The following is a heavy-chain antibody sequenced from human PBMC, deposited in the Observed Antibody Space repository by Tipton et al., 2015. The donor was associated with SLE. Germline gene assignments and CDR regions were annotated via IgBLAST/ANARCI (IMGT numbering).Heavy chain of an antibody. Sequence: GSLRLSCAASGFTFSGSAMHWVRQASGKGLEWVGRIRSKANSYATAYAASVKGRFTISRDDSKNTAYLQMNSLKTEDTAVYYCARDRSSGYYGDPPIAFDIWGQGTMVTVSS. V-gene: IGHV3-73*01. D-gene: IGHD3-22*01. CDR1: GFTFSGSA. CDR3: ARDRSSGYYGDPPIAFDI. J-gene: IGHJ3*02. CDR2: IRSKANSYAT.